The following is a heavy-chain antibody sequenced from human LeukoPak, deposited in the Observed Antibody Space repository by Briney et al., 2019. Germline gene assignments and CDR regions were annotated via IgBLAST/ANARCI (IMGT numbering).Heavy chain of an antibody. CDR2: ITGSGGNT. CDR3: AKAASSSWPSYYYGMDV. Sequence: GGSLRLSCAASGFTFSNYYISWIRQAPGKGLEWVSVITGSGGNTYYADSVKGRFTISKDNSKNTVYLQMSSLRVDDTAVYYCAKAASSSWPSYYYGMDVWGQGTTVTVSS. J-gene: IGHJ6*02. D-gene: IGHD6-13*01. V-gene: IGHV3-23*01. CDR1: GFTFSNYY.